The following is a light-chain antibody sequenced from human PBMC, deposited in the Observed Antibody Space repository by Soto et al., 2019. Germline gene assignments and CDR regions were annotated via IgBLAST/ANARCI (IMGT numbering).Light chain of an antibody. CDR2: DAF. CDR1: QSVGSNY. V-gene: IGKV3-20*01. J-gene: IGKJ4*01. CDR3: QQYGSASV. Sequence: DTVLTQSPGTLSLSPGERATLSCRASQSVGSNYLAWYQQKPGQAPRLLIFDAFKRANGIPDRCSGSGSGTDFTLTISRLEPEDFAVYYCQQYGSASVFGGGTKVEIK.